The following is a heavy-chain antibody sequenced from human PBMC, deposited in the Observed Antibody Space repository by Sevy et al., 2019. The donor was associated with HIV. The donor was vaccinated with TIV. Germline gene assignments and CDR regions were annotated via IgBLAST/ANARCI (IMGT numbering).Heavy chain of an antibody. Sequence: SETLSLTCTVSGGSISTYYWSWIRQPPGERPQWIDYIFHTGKTNYNPSLQTPVTMSIDTSKNQFSLRLSSVTSADTAMYYCARLSRNNVVVTGVRRDGFDVWGQGTMVTVSS. J-gene: IGHJ3*01. CDR2: IFHTGKT. V-gene: IGHV4-59*01. CDR1: GGSISTYY. D-gene: IGHD2-21*02. CDR3: ARLSRNNVVVTGVRRDGFDV.